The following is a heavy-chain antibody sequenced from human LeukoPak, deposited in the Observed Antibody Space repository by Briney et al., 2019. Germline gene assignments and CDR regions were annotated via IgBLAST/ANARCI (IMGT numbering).Heavy chain of an antibody. CDR3: ASHYSSGSYRYTGSFDS. CDR1: GGSFSDYY. J-gene: IGHJ4*02. V-gene: IGHV4-34*01. CDR2: INHSGTT. D-gene: IGHD3-16*02. Sequence: SETLSLTCAVYGGSFSDYYWSWIRQPPGKGLEWIGEINHSGTTNYSPSLKSRVSMSVDTSKNQFSLKLNSVTAADAAMYYCASHYSSGSYRYTGSFDSWGQGMLVNVSS.